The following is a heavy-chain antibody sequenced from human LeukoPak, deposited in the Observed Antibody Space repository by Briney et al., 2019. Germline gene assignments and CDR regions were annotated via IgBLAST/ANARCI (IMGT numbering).Heavy chain of an antibody. Sequence: SLRLSCAASGFSFRTYEMTWVRQAPGKGLKWVSHISTSGSTINYADSVKGRFTISRDNAKNSLYLQMNSLRAEDTAVYYCARGGSYFVHWGQGTLVTVSS. CDR3: ARGGSYFVH. CDR1: GFSFRTYE. D-gene: IGHD3-16*01. CDR2: ISTSGSTI. J-gene: IGHJ4*02. V-gene: IGHV3-48*03.